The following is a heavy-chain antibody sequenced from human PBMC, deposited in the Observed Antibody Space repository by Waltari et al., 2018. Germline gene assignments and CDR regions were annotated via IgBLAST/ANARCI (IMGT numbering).Heavy chain of an antibody. J-gene: IGHJ5*02. CDR1: GFTFSSYG. CDR2: IWYDGSNK. V-gene: IGHV3-33*01. Sequence: QVQLVESGGGVVQPGRSLRLSCAASGFTFSSYGMHWVRQAPGKGLGWGAVIWYDGSNKYYAYSVKGRFTSSRDNSKNTLYLQMNSLRAEDTAVYYCARDREENWFDPWGQGTLVTVSS. D-gene: IGHD1-26*01. CDR3: ARDREENWFDP.